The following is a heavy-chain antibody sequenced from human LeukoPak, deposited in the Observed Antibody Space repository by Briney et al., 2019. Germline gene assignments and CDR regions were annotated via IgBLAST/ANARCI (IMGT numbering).Heavy chain of an antibody. CDR1: GFTFSSYS. V-gene: IGHV3-48*01. CDR2: ISSSSTI. D-gene: IGHD6-19*01. CDR3: AREALIAVAGTFDY. J-gene: IGHJ4*02. Sequence: PGGSLRLSCAASGFTFSSYSMNWVRQAPGKGLKWVSYISSSSTIYYADSVKGRFTISRDNAKNSLYLQMNSLRAEDTAVYYCAREALIAVAGTFDYWGQGTLVTVSS.